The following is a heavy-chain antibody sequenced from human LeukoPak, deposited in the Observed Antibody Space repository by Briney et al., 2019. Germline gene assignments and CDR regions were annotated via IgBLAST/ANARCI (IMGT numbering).Heavy chain of an antibody. J-gene: IGHJ4*02. CDR3: AREDSKQLVRRFDY. D-gene: IGHD6-6*01. CDR1: GGSISSGSYY. V-gene: IGHV4-61*02. Sequence: SETLSLTCTVSGGSISSGSYYWSWIRQPAGKGLEWIGRIYTSGSTNYNPSLKSRVTISVDTSKNQFSLKLSSVTAADTAVYYCAREDSKQLVRRFDYWGQGTLVTVSS. CDR2: IYTSGST.